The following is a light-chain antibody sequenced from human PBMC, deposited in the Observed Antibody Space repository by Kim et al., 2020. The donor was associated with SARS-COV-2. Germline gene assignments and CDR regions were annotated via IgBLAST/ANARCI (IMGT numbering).Light chain of an antibody. Sequence: QAVVTQEPSLTVSPGGTITLTCGSSTGAVTCGHYPYWFQQRPGQAPRTMIYDTSKKHSWTPARLTGSLLGGKAALTLSGAQAEDEADYYCWLYVRGSRIFGGGTRLTVL. CDR3: WLYVRGSRI. J-gene: IGLJ2*01. V-gene: IGLV7-46*01. CDR1: TGAVTCGHY. CDR2: DTS.